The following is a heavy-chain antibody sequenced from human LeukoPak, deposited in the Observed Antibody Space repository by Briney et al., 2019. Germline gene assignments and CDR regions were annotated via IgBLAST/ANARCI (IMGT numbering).Heavy chain of an antibody. V-gene: IGHV3-9*01. CDR3: AKAKGGIFDY. D-gene: IGHD1-26*01. CDR1: GFTFDDYA. CDR2: ISWNSGSI. Sequence: GGSLRLSCAAPGFTFDDYAMHWVRQAPGKGLEWVSGISWNSGSIGYADSVKGRFTISRDNAKNSLYLQMNSLRAEDTALYYCAKAKGGIFDYWGHGTLVTVSS. J-gene: IGHJ4*01.